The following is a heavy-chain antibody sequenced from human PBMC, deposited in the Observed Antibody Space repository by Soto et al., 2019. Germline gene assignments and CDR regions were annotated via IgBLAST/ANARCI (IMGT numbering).Heavy chain of an antibody. CDR1: GFTFSDYD. CDR3: ARMGPRAARPSY. CDR2: VSSSGTTM. J-gene: IGHJ4*02. D-gene: IGHD6-6*01. Sequence: QVQLAASGGGLVEPGGYLRISCAASGFTFSDYDMSWIRQSPGKGLEWVSFVSSSGTTMYFADSVKGRFTISRDNAKTSLYLQMNSLRAEDTAVYYCARMGPRAARPSYWGQGTLVTVSS. V-gene: IGHV3-11*01.